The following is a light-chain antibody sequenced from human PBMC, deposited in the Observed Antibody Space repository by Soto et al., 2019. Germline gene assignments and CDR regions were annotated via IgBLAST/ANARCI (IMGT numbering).Light chain of an antibody. V-gene: IGLV3-21*02. J-gene: IGLJ1*01. CDR3: QVWHSSGDPYV. CDR2: DDS. CDR1: NIGSKG. Sequence: SYELTQPPSVSVAPGQTASITCGGNNIGSKGVHWYQQKPGQAPVLVLYDDSGRPSGIPDRFSGSNSGNTATLTISRVEAGDEADYHCQVWHSSGDPYVFGPGTQLTVL.